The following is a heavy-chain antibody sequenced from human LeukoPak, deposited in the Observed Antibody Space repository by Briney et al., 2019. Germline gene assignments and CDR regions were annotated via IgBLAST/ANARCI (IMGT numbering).Heavy chain of an antibody. Sequence: ASVKVSCKASGGTFSSYAISWVRQAPGQGLEWMGGIIPIFATTNYAQKFQGRVTITADESTSTAYMELSSLRSEDTAVYYCARQLERRYYYYMDVWGRGTTVTVSS. D-gene: IGHD1-1*01. V-gene: IGHV1-69*13. CDR2: IIPIFATT. CDR1: GGTFSSYA. J-gene: IGHJ6*03. CDR3: ARQLERRYYYYMDV.